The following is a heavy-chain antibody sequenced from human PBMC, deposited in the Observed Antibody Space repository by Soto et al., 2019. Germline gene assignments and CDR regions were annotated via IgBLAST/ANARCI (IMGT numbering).Heavy chain of an antibody. D-gene: IGHD6-13*01. CDR2: TRASGGST. J-gene: IGHJ4*02. V-gene: IGHV3-23*01. CDR3: AKGEAAAATSYFDY. Sequence: EVQLLESGGGLVQPGGSLRLSCAASGFTFSSYVMAWVRQAPGKGPEWLSSTRASGGSTSYADSVQGRFTVSRDNSKNTLYLQMNNLRGDDTAVYYCAKGEAAAATSYFDYWGRGTLVTVSS. CDR1: GFTFSSYV.